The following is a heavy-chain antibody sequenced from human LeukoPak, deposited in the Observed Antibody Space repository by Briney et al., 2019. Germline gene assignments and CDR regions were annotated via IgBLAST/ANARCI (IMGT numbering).Heavy chain of an antibody. D-gene: IGHD3-3*01. V-gene: IGHV1-2*06. Sequence: ASVKVSCKASGYTFTGYYMHWVRQAPGQGLEWMGRINPNSGGTNYAQKFQGRVTMTRDTSISTAYMELRSLRSDDTAVYYCARDDFWSGYRPLYYYGMDVWGQGTTVTVSS. CDR3: ARDDFWSGYRPLYYYGMDV. J-gene: IGHJ6*02. CDR1: GYTFTGYY. CDR2: INPNSGGT.